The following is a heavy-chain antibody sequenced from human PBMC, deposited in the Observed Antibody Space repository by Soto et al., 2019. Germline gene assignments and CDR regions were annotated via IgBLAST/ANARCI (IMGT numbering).Heavy chain of an antibody. V-gene: IGHV4-59*08. CDR1: GDSISNYY. CDR3: ARHLWVGSSWYLGAFDI. D-gene: IGHD6-13*01. J-gene: IGHJ3*02. CDR2: IYYSGST. Sequence: QVQLQESGPGLVKPSETLSLTCTVSGDSISNYYWSWIRQPPGKGLEWIGYIYYSGSTNYNPSLKSRVTISVDTSKNQFSLKLSSVTAADTAVYYCARHLWVGSSWYLGAFDIWDQGTMVTVSS.